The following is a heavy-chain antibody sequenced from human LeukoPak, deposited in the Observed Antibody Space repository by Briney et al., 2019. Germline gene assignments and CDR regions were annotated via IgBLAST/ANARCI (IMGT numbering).Heavy chain of an antibody. J-gene: IGHJ4*02. CDR2: FSGSGGST. CDR1: GFTFSSYA. Sequence: GGSLRLSCAASGFTFSSYAMSWVRQAPGKGLEWVSAFSGSGGSTYYADSVKGRFTISRDNSKNTLYLQMNSLRAEDTAVYYCARSGYNRFDYWGQGTLVTVSS. CDR3: ARSGYNRFDY. D-gene: IGHD5-24*01. V-gene: IGHV3-23*01.